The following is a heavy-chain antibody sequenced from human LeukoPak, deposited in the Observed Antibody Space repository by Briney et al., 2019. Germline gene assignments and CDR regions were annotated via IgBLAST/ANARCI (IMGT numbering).Heavy chain of an antibody. V-gene: IGHV1-18*01. CDR2: ISAYNGNT. CDR1: SYTFTNYA. J-gene: IGHJ5*02. CDR3: ARGLEWLTRRHTWFDP. D-gene: IGHD3-3*01. Sequence: ASVKVSCKASSYTFTNYAFTWVRQAPGQGLEWMGWISAYNGNTNYAQKLQGRVTMTTDTSTSTAYMELRSLRSDYTAVYYCARGLEWLTRRHTWFDPWGQGTLVTVSS.